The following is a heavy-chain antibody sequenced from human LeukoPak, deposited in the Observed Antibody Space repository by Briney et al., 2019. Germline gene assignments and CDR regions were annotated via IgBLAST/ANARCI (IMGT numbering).Heavy chain of an antibody. V-gene: IGHV4-4*07. CDR2: MYTSGDT. D-gene: IGHD3-10*01. CDR3: ATSGSSFDYYHYIDV. J-gene: IGHJ6*03. Sequence: PETLSLTCTVSGVSVIPYYWSWIRQPAGEGPEWIGRMYTSGDTAYNPSLKSRVTMSIDTSKNQFSLKLSSVTAADTAVYYCATSGSSFDYYHYIDVWGKGTTVTVSS. CDR1: GVSVIPYY.